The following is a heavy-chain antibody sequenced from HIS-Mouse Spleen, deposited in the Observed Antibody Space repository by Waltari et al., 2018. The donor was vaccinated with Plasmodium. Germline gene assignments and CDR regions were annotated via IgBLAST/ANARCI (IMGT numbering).Heavy chain of an antibody. J-gene: IGHJ6*02. CDR2: IDWDDDK. Sequence: QVTLRESGPALVKPTQTLPLPCPSSGFSLSTSGMCVPWIRQPPGKALEWLARIDWDDDKYYNTSLKTRLTIAKDTSKNQVVLTMTNMDPVDTATYYCARTTYSSSSAKYYYYGMDVWGQGTTVTVSS. V-gene: IGHV2-70*15. D-gene: IGHD6-6*01. CDR1: GFSLSTSGMC. CDR3: ARTTYSSSSAKYYYYGMDV.